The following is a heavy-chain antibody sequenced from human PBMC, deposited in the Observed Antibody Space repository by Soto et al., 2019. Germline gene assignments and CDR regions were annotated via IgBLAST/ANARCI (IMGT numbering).Heavy chain of an antibody. D-gene: IGHD1-26*01. CDR3: ARGHSPKVGARGANAFDI. J-gene: IGHJ3*02. Sequence: SETLSLTCAVYGGSFSGYYWSWIRQPPGKGLEWIGEINHSGSTNYNPSLKSRVTISVDTSKNQFSLKLSSVTAADTAVYYCARGHSPKVGARGANAFDIWGQGTMVTVSS. CDR2: INHSGST. CDR1: GGSFSGYY. V-gene: IGHV4-34*01.